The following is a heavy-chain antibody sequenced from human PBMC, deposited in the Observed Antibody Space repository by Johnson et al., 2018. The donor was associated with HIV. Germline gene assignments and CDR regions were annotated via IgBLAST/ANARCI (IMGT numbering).Heavy chain of an antibody. Sequence: QVQLVESGGGVVQPGRSLRLSCAASGFTFSNYGMHWVRQAPGKGLEWVAVIWYDGTNKYYADSVKGRFTISRDNSKNTLYLQMNSLRAEDMAVYYCARDGPRRDAYDIWGQGTMVTVSS. CDR3: ARDGPRRDAYDI. CDR2: IWYDGTNK. V-gene: IGHV3-33*01. J-gene: IGHJ3*02. CDR1: GFTFSNYG.